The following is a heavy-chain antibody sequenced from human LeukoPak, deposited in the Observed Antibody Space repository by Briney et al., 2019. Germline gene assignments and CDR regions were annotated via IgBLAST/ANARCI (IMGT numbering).Heavy chain of an antibody. V-gene: IGHV3-7*04. Sequence: PGGSLRLSCAASGFTFSSYWMSWVRQAPGKGLEWVANIKKDGREKYYVDSVKGRFTISRDNAKNSLYLQINSLRAEDTAVYYCARDGYCGSYYDYWGQGTLVTVSS. CDR2: IKKDGREK. D-gene: IGHD1-26*01. J-gene: IGHJ4*02. CDR3: ARDGYCGSYYDY. CDR1: GFTFSSYW.